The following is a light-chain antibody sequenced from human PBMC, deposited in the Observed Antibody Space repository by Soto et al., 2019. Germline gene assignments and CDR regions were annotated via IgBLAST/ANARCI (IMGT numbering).Light chain of an antibody. Sequence: DIRMTHSASALSASVGDIVTITCRASQSINSWLAWYQQKPGKAPKVLIYAASNLESGVPSRFSGSGSRTEFTLAISSLQPDDFATYYCLQYNASPWTFGQGTKVDIK. V-gene: IGKV1-5*01. CDR2: AAS. CDR1: QSINSW. CDR3: LQYNASPWT. J-gene: IGKJ1*01.